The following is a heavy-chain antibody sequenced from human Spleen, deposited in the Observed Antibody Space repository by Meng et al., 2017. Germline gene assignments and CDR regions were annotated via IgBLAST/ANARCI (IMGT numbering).Heavy chain of an antibody. CDR2: ITDSGSP. CDR3: AKDGGGSRGAFDI. J-gene: IGHJ3*02. Sequence: GESLKISCAASGFTFSDYYLSWVRQAPGKGLEWVSSITDSGSPYYADSVKGRFTVSRDNSKNTLYLQMNGLRAEDTAVYYCAKDGGGSRGAFDIWGQGTMVTVSS. D-gene: IGHD3-16*01. V-gene: IGHV3-23*01. CDR1: GFTFSDYY.